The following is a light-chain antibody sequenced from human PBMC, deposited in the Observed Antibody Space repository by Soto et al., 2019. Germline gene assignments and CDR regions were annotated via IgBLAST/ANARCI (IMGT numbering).Light chain of an antibody. CDR1: SSDIGSYTL. CDR3: CSYTSSSTLVV. J-gene: IGLJ2*01. CDR2: EVD. Sequence: QSALTQPASVSGSPGQSITISCTGTSSDIGSYTLVSWYQQHPGKAPKVMIYEVDKWPSGVSTRFSGSRSGNTASLTISGLQAEDEADYFCCSYTSSSTLVVFGGGTKVTVL. V-gene: IGLV2-14*02.